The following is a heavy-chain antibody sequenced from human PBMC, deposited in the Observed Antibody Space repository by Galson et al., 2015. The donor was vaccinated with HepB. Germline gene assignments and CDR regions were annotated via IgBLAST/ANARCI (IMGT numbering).Heavy chain of an antibody. J-gene: IGHJ5*02. CDR1: GGSISTSY. Sequence: SETLSLTCTVSGGSISTSYWNWIRQPPGKGLEWIGSIYYSGSTYYNPSLKSRVTISVDTSKNQFSLKLSSVTAADTAVYYCARGPRVVPAVRILWWFDPWGQGTLVTVSS. D-gene: IGHD2-2*01. V-gene: IGHV4-59*12. CDR2: IYYSGST. CDR3: ARGPRVVPAVRILWWFDP.